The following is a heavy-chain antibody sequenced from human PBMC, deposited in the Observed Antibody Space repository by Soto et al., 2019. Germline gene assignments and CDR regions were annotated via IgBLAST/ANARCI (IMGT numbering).Heavy chain of an antibody. J-gene: IGHJ5*01. CDR1: GYMFYGYW. D-gene: IGHD3-16*01. Sequence: EVQLVQSGAEVKKPGDSLKISCEGSGYMFYGYWIGWVRQMPGKGLEWMGLIYPDNSDTRYSPSFQGQVTLSADKSIYTAFLQWSTLMASDTAMYYCARFGGPGLSHNWFDSWGQGTLVTVSS. CDR2: IYPDNSDT. V-gene: IGHV5-51*03. CDR3: ARFGGPGLSHNWFDS.